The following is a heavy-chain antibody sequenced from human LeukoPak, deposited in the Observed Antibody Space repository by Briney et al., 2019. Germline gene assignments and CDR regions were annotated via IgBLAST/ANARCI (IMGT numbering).Heavy chain of an antibody. Sequence: ASVKVSCKASGYTFTSYGISWVRQAPGQGLEWMGWISAYNGNTNYAQKLQGRVTMPTDTSTSTAYMEPRSLRSDDTAVYYCARVGSRRGYFDYWGQGTLVTVSS. CDR2: ISAYNGNT. D-gene: IGHD2-15*01. CDR3: ARVGSRRGYFDY. V-gene: IGHV1-18*01. CDR1: GYTFTSYG. J-gene: IGHJ4*02.